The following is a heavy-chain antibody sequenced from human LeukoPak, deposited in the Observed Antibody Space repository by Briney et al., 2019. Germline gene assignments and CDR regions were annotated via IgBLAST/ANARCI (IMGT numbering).Heavy chain of an antibody. CDR1: GFTFSSYW. Sequence: GGSLRLSCAASGFTFSSYWMSWVRQAPGKGLEWVANIKQDGSEKNYVDSVKGRFTISRDNAKNSLYLQMNSLRAEDTAVYYCARDPGLYSSSSSIDYWGQGTLVTVSS. D-gene: IGHD6-6*01. V-gene: IGHV3-7*03. J-gene: IGHJ4*02. CDR3: ARDPGLYSSSSSIDY. CDR2: IKQDGSEK.